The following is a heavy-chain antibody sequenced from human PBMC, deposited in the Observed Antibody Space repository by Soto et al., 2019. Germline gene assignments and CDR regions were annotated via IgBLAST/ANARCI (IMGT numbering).Heavy chain of an antibody. CDR1: GFTFSDYG. V-gene: IGHV3-30*03. CDR3: ARDLLRYFDHPPPTFDY. D-gene: IGHD3-9*01. J-gene: IGHJ4*02. CDR2: ISCGGTRK. Sequence: GGSLRLSCGASGFTFSDYGMYWVRQAPGKGLEWVAVISCGGTRKYYADSVKGRFTISRDNSENTLYLQMNSLRAEDTAVYYCARDLLRYFDHPPPTFDYWGQGTLVTVSS.